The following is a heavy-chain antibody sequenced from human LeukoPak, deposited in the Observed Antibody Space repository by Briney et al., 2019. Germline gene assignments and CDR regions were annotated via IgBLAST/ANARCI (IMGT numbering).Heavy chain of an antibody. V-gene: IGHV1-2*02. Sequence: WIKPDSGGTNFAQKFQGRVTMTRDTSISTAYMEVSRLTSDDTAVYYCARDAISRGIIDYWGQGTLVTVSS. CDR2: IKPDSGGT. CDR3: ARDAISRGIIDY. D-gene: IGHD3-10*01. J-gene: IGHJ4*02.